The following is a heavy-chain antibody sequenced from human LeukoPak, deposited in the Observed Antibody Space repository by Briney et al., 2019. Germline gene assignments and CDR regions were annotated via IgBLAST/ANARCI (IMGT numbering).Heavy chain of an antibody. CDR2: INWNGGST. CDR3: ARGKTSRYYYYGMDV. Sequence: PGGSLRLSCAASGFTFDDYGMSWVRQAPGKGLEWVSGINWNGGSTGYADSVKGRFTISRDNAKNSPYLQMNTLGAEDTALYYCARGKTSRYYYYGMDVWGQGTTVTVSS. V-gene: IGHV3-20*04. J-gene: IGHJ6*02. CDR1: GFTFDDYG.